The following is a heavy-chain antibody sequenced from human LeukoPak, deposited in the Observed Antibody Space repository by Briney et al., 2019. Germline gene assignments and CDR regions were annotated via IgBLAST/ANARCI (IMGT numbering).Heavy chain of an antibody. Sequence: GGSLRLSCAASGFTFSTHAMYWVRQAPGKGLEYVSAISSNGGSTYYANSVKGRFTISRDNSKNTLYLQMGSLRAEDMAVYYCARDPHDGYLDYWGQGTLVTVSS. V-gene: IGHV3-64*01. J-gene: IGHJ4*02. CDR3: ARDPHDGYLDY. CDR1: GFTFSTHA. D-gene: IGHD2-8*01. CDR2: ISSNGGST.